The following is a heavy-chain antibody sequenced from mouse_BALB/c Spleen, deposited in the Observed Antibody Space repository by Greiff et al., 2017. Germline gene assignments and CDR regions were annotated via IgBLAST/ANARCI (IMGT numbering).Heavy chain of an antibody. CDR1: GFTFSSFG. D-gene: IGHD2-1*01. CDR2: ISSGSSTI. V-gene: IGHV5-17*02. J-gene: IGHJ3*01. Sequence: EVMLVESGGGLVQPGGSRKLSCAASGFTFSSFGMHWVRQAPEKGLEWVAYISSGSSTIYYADTVKGRFTISRDNPKNTLFLQMTSLRSEDTAMYYCARLYGNGFAYWGQGTLVTVSA. CDR3: ARLYGNGFAY.